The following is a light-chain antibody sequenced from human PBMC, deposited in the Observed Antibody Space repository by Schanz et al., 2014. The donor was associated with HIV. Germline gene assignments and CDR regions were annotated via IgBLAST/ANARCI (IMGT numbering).Light chain of an antibody. CDR3: SSYTSSSTPVV. V-gene: IGLV1-40*01. Sequence: QSVLTQPPSVSGALGQRVTISCTGSRSNIGAGYDVHWYQQLPGTAPKLLIYGNTNRPSGVPDRFSGSKSGTSVSLAITGLQAEDEADYYCSSYTSSSTPVVFGGGTKLTVL. CDR1: RSNIGAGYD. J-gene: IGLJ2*01. CDR2: GNT.